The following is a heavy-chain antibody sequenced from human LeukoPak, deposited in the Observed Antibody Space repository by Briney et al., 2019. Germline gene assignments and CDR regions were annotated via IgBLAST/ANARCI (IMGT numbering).Heavy chain of an antibody. Sequence: ASVKVSCKASGYTFTSYDINWVRHATGQGLEWMGWMNPNSGNTGYAQKFQGRVTMTRNTSISTAYMELSSLRSEDTAVYYCARGVGAAAGTGVDYWGQGTLVTVSS. V-gene: IGHV1-8*01. J-gene: IGHJ4*02. CDR2: MNPNSGNT. CDR1: GYTFTSYD. CDR3: ARGVGAAAGTGVDY. D-gene: IGHD6-13*01.